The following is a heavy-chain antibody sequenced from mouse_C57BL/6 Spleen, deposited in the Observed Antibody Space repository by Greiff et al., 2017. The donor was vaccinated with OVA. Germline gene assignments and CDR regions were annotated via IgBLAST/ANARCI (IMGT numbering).Heavy chain of an antibody. CDR1: GYTFTSYW. Sequence: QVHVKQPGAELVKPGASVKMSCKASGYTFTSYWITWVKQRPGQGLEWIGDIYPGSGSTNYNEKFKSKATLTVDTSSSTAYMQLSSLTSEDSAVYYCARGAYYDYDGFAYWGQGTLVTVSA. J-gene: IGHJ3*01. V-gene: IGHV1-55*01. CDR2: IYPGSGST. D-gene: IGHD2-4*01. CDR3: ARGAYYDYDGFAY.